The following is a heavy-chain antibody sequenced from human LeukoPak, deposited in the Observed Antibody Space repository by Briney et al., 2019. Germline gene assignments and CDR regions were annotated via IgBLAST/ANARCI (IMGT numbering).Heavy chain of an antibody. CDR3: ARGHGSGSYEAIDY. J-gene: IGHJ4*02. CDR2: VNWNGRST. V-gene: IGHV3-20*04. D-gene: IGHD3-10*01. CDR1: GFTFDDYG. Sequence: PGGSLRLSCAASGFTFDDYGMSWVRQAPGKGVEWVSGVNWNGRSTEYADSVKGRFTIYRENAKNSLYLQMTSLRAEDTALYYCARGHGSGSYEAIDYWGQGTLVTVSS.